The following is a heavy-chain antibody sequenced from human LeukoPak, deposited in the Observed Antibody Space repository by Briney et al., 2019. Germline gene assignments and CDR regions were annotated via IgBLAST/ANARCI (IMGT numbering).Heavy chain of an antibody. CDR2: IIPILGIA. V-gene: IGHV1-69*04. CDR1: GGTFSSYA. J-gene: IGHJ4*02. D-gene: IGHD6-19*01. CDR3: ILAGTTTIFDY. Sequence: SVKVSCKASGGTFSSYAIGWVRQAPGQGLEWMGRIIPILGIANYAQKFQGRVTITADKSTSTAYMELSSLRSEDTAVYYCILAGTTTIFDYWGQGTLVTVSS.